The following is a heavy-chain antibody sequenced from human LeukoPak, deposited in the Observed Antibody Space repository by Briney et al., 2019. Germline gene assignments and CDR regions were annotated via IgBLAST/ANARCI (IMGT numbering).Heavy chain of an antibody. J-gene: IGHJ6*03. CDR2: IYTSGST. CDR1: GGSISSYY. CDR3: ARETYYDSSGYPYYYYMDV. V-gene: IGHV4-4*07. D-gene: IGHD3-22*01. Sequence: PSETLSLTCTVSGGSISSYYWSWLRQPAGKGLEWVGRIYTSGSTNYNPSLKSRVTMSVDTSKNQFSLKLSSVTAADTAVYYCARETYYDSSGYPYYYYMDVWGKGTTVTVSS.